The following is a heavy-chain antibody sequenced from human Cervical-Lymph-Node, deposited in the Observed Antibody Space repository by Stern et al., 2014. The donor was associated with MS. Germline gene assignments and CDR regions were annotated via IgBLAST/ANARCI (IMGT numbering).Heavy chain of an antibody. J-gene: IGHJ3*02. CDR1: GRYFNNYA. CDR2: IIPVFGTT. V-gene: IGHV1-69*06. CDR3: ARGDTGSYYAFDI. D-gene: IGHD3-10*01. Sequence: QLVQSGAEVRRPGSSVKVSCKASGRYFNNYAISWVRQAPGHGLEWMGGIIPVFGTTNYAQKFQDRVTIIADTSTSTAYMELSSLRSEDTAVYYCARGDTGSYYAFDIWGQGTMVTVSS.